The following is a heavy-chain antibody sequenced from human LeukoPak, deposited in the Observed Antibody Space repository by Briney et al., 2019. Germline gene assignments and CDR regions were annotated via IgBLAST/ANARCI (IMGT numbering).Heavy chain of an antibody. CDR3: ATVNRISSSFDY. CDR2: ISGSSNTI. V-gene: IGHV3-48*01. J-gene: IGHJ4*02. CDR1: GFTFSSYS. Sequence: GGSLRLSCAASGFTFSSYSMSWVRQAPGKGLEWLSYISGSSNTIYYADSVKGRFTISRDNAKNSLYLQVNSLRAEDTAVYYCATVNRISSSFDYWGQGTLVTVSS. D-gene: IGHD6-13*01.